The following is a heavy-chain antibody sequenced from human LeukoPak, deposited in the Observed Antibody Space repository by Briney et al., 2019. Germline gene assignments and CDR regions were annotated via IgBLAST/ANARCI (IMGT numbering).Heavy chain of an antibody. V-gene: IGHV3-7*01. Sequence: PGGSLRLSCAASGFTFSSYWMSWVRQAPGKGLEWVANIKQDGSEKYYVDSVKGRFTISRDNAKNSLYLQMNSLRAEDTAVYYCARSQRGYYDILTGYQRRDYWGQGTLVTVSS. J-gene: IGHJ4*02. CDR1: GFTFSSYW. CDR3: ARSQRGYYDILTGYQRRDY. D-gene: IGHD3-9*01. CDR2: IKQDGSEK.